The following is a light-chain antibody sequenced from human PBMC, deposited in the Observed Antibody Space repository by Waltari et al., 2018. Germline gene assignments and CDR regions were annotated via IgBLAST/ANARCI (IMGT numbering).Light chain of an antibody. V-gene: IGLV2-23*01. CDR3: CSYAGSSIWV. Sequence: QSALTQPASVSGSPGQSITISCTGTSSDVGSYNLVSWYQQHPGKAPKLMIYEDTKRPSGVSNRFSGSKSGNTASLTISGLRAEDEADYYCCSYAGSSIWVFGGGTELTIL. J-gene: IGLJ3*02. CDR2: EDT. CDR1: SSDVGSYNL.